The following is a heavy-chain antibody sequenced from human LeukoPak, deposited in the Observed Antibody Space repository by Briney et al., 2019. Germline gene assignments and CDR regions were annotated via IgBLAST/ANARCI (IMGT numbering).Heavy chain of an antibody. CDR2: IYYSGST. CDR3: ARASRPRYYYYGMDV. J-gene: IGHJ6*02. V-gene: IGHV4-39*01. Sequence: SETLSLTCTVSGGSISSSSYYWGWIRQPPGKGLEWIGSIYYSGSTYYNPSLKSRVTISVDTSKNQFSLKLSSVTAADTAVYYCARASRPRYYYYGMDVWGQGTTVTVSS. D-gene: IGHD6-6*01. CDR1: GGSISSSSYY.